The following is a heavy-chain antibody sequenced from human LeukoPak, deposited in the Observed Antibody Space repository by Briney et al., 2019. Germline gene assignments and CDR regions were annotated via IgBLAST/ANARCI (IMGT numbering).Heavy chain of an antibody. J-gene: IGHJ4*02. V-gene: IGHV1-2*02. CDR1: GYTFTGYY. CDR3: ARESTMVRGVTGIDY. Sequence: ASVKVSCKASGYTFTGYYMHWVRQAPGQGLEWMGWINPNSGGTNYAQKFRGRVTMTRDTSISTAYMELSRLRSDDTAVYYCARESTMVRGVTGIDYWGQGTLVTVSS. D-gene: IGHD3-10*01. CDR2: INPNSGGT.